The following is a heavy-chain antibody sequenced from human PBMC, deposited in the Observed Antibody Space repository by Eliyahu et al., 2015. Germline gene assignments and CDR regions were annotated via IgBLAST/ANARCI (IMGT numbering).Heavy chain of an antibody. CDR3: ARPAYGSGGKHFDY. Sequence: VQLVESGGGLVKPGGSLRLSCAASGFPFSDYXMSWVRQAPGKGLGWVSFITSTSSYIYYADSVKGRFTISRDNAKNSLYLQMNSLRAEDTSVYYCARPAYGSGGKHFDYWGQGTLVTVSS. J-gene: IGHJ4*02. CDR1: GFPFSDYX. D-gene: IGHD3-10*01. V-gene: IGHV3-21*01. CDR2: ITSTSSYI.